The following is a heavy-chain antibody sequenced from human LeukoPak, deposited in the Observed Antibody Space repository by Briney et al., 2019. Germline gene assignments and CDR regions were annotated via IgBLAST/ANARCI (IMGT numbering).Heavy chain of an antibody. CDR1: GFTFSDYS. D-gene: IGHD3-16*01. V-gene: IGHV3-21*01. Sequence: PGGSLRLSCAASGFTFSDYSMNWVRQAPGQGLEWVSSMSSTSSYMYYADSVKGRFTISRDNAKNSLFLQMNSLRAEDTAVYYCARGGGYAFDIWGQGTMVTVSS. CDR2: MSSTSSYM. J-gene: IGHJ3*02. CDR3: ARGGGYAFDI.